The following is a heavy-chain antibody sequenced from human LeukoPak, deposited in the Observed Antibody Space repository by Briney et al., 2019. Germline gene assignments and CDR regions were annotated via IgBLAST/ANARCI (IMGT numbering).Heavy chain of an antibody. J-gene: IGHJ3*02. D-gene: IGHD3-16*01. V-gene: IGHV3-53*01. CDR1: GLTVNSNY. Sequence: GGSLRLSCAASGLTVNSNYINWVRQAPGKGLEWVSVIYSAGNTDYADSVKGRFTISRDNSKNTVYLQMNSLRAEDTAVYYCAREGVWDGFDIWGQGTMVTVSS. CDR2: IYSAGNT. CDR3: AREGVWDGFDI.